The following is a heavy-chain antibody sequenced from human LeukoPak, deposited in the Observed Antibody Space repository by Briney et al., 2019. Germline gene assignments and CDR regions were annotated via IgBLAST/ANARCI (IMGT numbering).Heavy chain of an antibody. D-gene: IGHD6-6*01. CDR2: INPNSGGT. CDR3: ARIEYSSSSGGY. CDR1: GYTFTGYY. J-gene: IGHJ4*02. Sequence: GASVKVSCKASGYTFTGYYMHWVRQAPGQGLEWMGWINPNSGGTNYAQKFQGRVSMTRDTSISTAYMELSRLRSDDTAVYYCARIEYSSSSGGYWGQGTLVTVSS. V-gene: IGHV1-2*02.